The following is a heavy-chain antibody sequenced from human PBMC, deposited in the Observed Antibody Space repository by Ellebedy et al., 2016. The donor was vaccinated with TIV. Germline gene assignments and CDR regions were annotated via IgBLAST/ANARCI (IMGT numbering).Heavy chain of an antibody. D-gene: IGHD2-2*01. Sequence: SETLSLTXTVSGGSISSSSYYWGWIRQPPGKGLEWIGSIYYSGSTYYNPSLKSRVTISVDTSKNQFSLKLSSVTAADTAVYYCARDGGVVVPAAYDYWGQGTLVTVSS. V-gene: IGHV4-39*07. CDR3: ARDGGVVVPAAYDY. CDR1: GGSISSSSYY. CDR2: IYYSGST. J-gene: IGHJ4*02.